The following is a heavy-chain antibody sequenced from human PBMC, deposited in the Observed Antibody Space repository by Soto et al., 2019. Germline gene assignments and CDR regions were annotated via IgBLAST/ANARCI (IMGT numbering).Heavy chain of an antibody. Sequence: GGSLRLSCAASGFTFSSYGMHWVRQAPGKGQEWVAVISYDGSNKYYADSVKGRFTISRDNSKNTLYLQMNSLRAEDTAVDYCAKEGETNQLRAFYGSGSYRFDYWGQGTLVTVSS. D-gene: IGHD3-10*01. J-gene: IGHJ4*02. CDR3: AKEGETNQLRAFYGSGSYRFDY. CDR1: GFTFSSYG. CDR2: ISYDGSNK. V-gene: IGHV3-30*18.